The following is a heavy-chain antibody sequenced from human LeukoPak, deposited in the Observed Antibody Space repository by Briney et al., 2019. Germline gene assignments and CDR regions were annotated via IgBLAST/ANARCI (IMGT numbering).Heavy chain of an antibody. J-gene: IGHJ4*02. V-gene: IGHV3-48*02. CDR2: ISSSSSTI. CDR1: GFTFSSYS. CDR3: ARNLRRFFVRGVIRAVDY. D-gene: IGHD3-10*01. Sequence: PGGSLRLSRAASGFTFSSYSMNWVRQAPGKGLEWVSYISSSSSTIYYADSVKGRFTISGDNAKNSLYLQMNSLRDEDTAVYYCARNLRRFFVRGVIRAVDYWGQGTLVTVSS.